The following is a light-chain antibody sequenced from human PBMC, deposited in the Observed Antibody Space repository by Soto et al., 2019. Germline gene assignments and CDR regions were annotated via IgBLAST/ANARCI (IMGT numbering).Light chain of an antibody. Sequence: EVGLKPSPGTLSFTHAKRAPLXCVASQSISSSYLAWYQQRPGQAPRLLIYDASNRATGIPARFSGSGSGTDFTLTISSLEPEDFAVYYCQQYGSSPRTFGQGTKVDI. CDR2: DAS. CDR3: QQYGSSPRT. CDR1: QSISSSY. V-gene: IGKV3-20*01. J-gene: IGKJ1*01.